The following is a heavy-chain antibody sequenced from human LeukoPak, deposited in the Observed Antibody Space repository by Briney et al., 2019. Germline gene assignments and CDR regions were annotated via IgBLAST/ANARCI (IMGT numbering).Heavy chain of an antibody. J-gene: IGHJ4*02. V-gene: IGHV3-23*01. Sequence: GGSLRLSCAASGFTFSSYAMSWVRQAPGKWLEWVSAISGSGGSTYYADSVRGRFTISRDNSKNTLYLQMNSLRAEDTAVYYCANLISPDGDYWGQGTLVTVSS. CDR1: GFTFSSYA. CDR3: ANLISPDGDY. CDR2: ISGSGGST. D-gene: IGHD2/OR15-2a*01.